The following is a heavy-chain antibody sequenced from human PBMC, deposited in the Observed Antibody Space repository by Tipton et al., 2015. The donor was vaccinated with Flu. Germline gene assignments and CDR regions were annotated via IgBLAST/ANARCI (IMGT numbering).Heavy chain of an antibody. D-gene: IGHD1-26*01. J-gene: IGHJ5*02. Sequence: TLSLTCSVSGGSIRSYHWTWLRQPPGKGLEWIGYAYHSGASNYNPSLKGRVSISMDTSKKQFSLKVTPVTAADPAAYFCARALVSTTEWSLRFDPWGQGTLVRVST. CDR3: ARALVSTTEWSLRFDP. CDR2: AYHSGAS. CDR1: GGSIRSYH. V-gene: IGHV4-4*09.